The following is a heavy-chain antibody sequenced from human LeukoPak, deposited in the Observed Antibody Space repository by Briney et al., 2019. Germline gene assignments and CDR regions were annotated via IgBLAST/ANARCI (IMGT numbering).Heavy chain of an antibody. CDR2: INPSGGST. D-gene: IGHD3-22*01. Sequence: ASVKVSCKASGYTFTSYYLYWVRQAPGQGLEWMGVINPSGGSTTSAQKFQGRVTMTRDTSTSTVYMELRSLRSEDTTVYYCARGPGPADDGGGYCFDYWGQGTLVTVSS. CDR3: ARGPGPADDGGGYCFDY. V-gene: IGHV1-46*01. J-gene: IGHJ4*02. CDR1: GYTFTSYY.